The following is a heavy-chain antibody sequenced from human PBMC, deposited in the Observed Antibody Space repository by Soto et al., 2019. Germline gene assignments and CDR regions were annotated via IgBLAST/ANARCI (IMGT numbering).Heavy chain of an antibody. V-gene: IGHV4-39*01. CDR3: ARLPISWYFSYYYGMDV. D-gene: IGHD6-13*01. Sequence: SETLSLTCTVSGGSISSSSYYWGWIRQPPGKGLEWIGSIYYSGSTYYNPSLKSRVTISVDTSKNQFSLKLSSVTAADTAVYYCARLPISWYFSYYYGMDVWGQGTMVTVSS. CDR1: GGSISSSSYY. J-gene: IGHJ6*02. CDR2: IYYSGST.